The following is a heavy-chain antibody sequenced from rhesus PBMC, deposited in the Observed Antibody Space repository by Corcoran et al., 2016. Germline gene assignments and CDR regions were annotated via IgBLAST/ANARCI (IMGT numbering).Heavy chain of an antibody. D-gene: IGHD3-3*01. J-gene: IGHJ5-1*01. CDR2: IYGSGGST. V-gene: IGHV4-93*02. CDR3: ASPPGLFGVVKFDV. CDR1: GGSISIRYW. Sequence: QLQLQESGPGLVKPLETLSLTCAVSGGSISIRYWWSCIRQSPGKGLEWIGGIYGSGGSTEYNPSLKSRVTISIDTSKNQFSLKLSSVTAADTAVYYCASPPGLFGVVKFDVWGPGVLVTVSS.